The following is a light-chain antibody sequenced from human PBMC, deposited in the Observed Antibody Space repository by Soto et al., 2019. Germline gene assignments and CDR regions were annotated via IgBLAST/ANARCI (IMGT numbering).Light chain of an antibody. Sequence: EIVLTQSPGTLSLSPGERATLSYRPGQSLSSSSLAWYQQNLGQAPRLLICGAGSRATGIPDRLTGGGSGTDCILTVSRLEPEYFSVYNGQQYGSSHPRAFDQGTKVAIK. V-gene: IGKV3-20*01. CDR2: GAG. CDR3: QQYGSSHPRA. J-gene: IGKJ1*01. CDR1: QSLSSSS.